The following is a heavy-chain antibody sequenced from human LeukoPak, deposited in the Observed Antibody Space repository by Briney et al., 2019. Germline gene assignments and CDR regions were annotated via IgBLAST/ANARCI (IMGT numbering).Heavy chain of an antibody. J-gene: IGHJ5*02. CDR3: ARGPAYSSGWYDH. D-gene: IGHD6-19*01. CDR1: GGAISSYN. CDR2: IYTSGST. Sequence: SETLSLTCTVSGGAISSYNWGWIRQPAGKGLEWIGRIYTSGSTNYNPSLKSRVTMSVDTSKNQFSLKLSSVTAADTAVYYCARGPAYSSGWYDHWGQGTLVTVSS. V-gene: IGHV4-4*07.